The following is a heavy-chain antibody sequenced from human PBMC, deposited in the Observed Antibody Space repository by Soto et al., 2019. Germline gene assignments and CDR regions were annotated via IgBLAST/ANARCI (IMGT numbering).Heavy chain of an antibody. Sequence: QVHLQQWGAGLLKPSETLSLTCAVYGGSFSGYYWSWIRQPPGKGLEWIGEINHSGSTNYNPSLKGRVTLSVDMSKNQFSLKLSSVTAAHSAVYFCANTYYNFWSGFYRGYYFDSWGQGTLVSVSS. J-gene: IGHJ4*02. CDR1: GGSFSGYY. D-gene: IGHD3-3*01. CDR2: INHSGST. V-gene: IGHV4-34*01. CDR3: ANTYYNFWSGFYRGYYFDS.